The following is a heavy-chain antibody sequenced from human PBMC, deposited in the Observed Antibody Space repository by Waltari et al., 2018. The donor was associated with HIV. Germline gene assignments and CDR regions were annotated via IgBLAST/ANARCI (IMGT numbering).Heavy chain of an antibody. J-gene: IGHJ6*02. CDR1: GGSISSYY. CDR2: IYYSGST. CDR3: ARDNYDFSYGMDV. Sequence: QVQLQGSGPGLVKPSETLSLTCTVSGGSISSYYWSWIRQPPGKGLEWIGYIYYSGSTNYNPSLKSRVTISVDTSKNQFSLKLSSVTAADTAVYYCARDNYDFSYGMDVWGQGTTVTVSS. V-gene: IGHV4-59*01. D-gene: IGHD3-3*01.